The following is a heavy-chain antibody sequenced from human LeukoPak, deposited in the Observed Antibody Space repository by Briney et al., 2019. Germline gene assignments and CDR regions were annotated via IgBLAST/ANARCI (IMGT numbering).Heavy chain of an antibody. Sequence: GGSLRLSCAASGFTFSSYSMTWVRQAPGKGLEWVSSISGNSRYIYYADSMRGRFTISRDNAKNSLYLQMNSLKPEDTAAYYCARVAEAAAFDSWGQGTLVTVSS. J-gene: IGHJ4*02. CDR2: ISGNSRYI. D-gene: IGHD6-13*01. CDR1: GFTFSSYS. V-gene: IGHV3-21*06. CDR3: ARVAEAAAFDS.